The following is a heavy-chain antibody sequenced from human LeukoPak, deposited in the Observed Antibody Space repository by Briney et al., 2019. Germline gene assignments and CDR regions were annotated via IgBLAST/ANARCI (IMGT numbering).Heavy chain of an antibody. V-gene: IGHV1-3*01. CDR1: GYTFTSYA. Sequence: ASVKVSCKASGYTFTSYAMHWVRQAPGQRLEWMGWINAGNGNTKYSQKFQGRVTITRDTSASTAYMELSSLRSEDTAVYYCARPYCSGGSCYSWYDAFDIWGQGTMVTVSS. J-gene: IGHJ3*02. CDR3: ARPYCSGGSCYSWYDAFDI. D-gene: IGHD2-15*01. CDR2: INAGNGNT.